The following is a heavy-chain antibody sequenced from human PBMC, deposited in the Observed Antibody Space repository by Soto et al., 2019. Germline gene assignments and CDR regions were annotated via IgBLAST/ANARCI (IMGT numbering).Heavy chain of an antibody. D-gene: IGHD5-12*01. V-gene: IGHV1-69*04. CDR3: ARDRDSGYDLGDY. Sequence: ASVKVSCKASGGTFSSYTISWVRQAPGQGLEWMGRIIPILGIANYAQKFQGRVTITADKSTSTAYMELSSLRSEDTAVYYCARDRDSGYDLGDYWGQGTLVTVSS. J-gene: IGHJ4*02. CDR1: GGTFSSYT. CDR2: IIPILGIA.